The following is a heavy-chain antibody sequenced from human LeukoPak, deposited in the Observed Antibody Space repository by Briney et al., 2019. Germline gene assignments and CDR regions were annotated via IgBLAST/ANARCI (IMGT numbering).Heavy chain of an antibody. D-gene: IGHD1-26*01. CDR3: AKRSGSRTTSITNDY. V-gene: IGHV3-23*01. J-gene: IGHJ4*02. Sequence: PGGSLRLSCAAPGFTFSSYAMSWVRQAPGKGLEWVSAISGSGGSTYYADSVKGRFTISRDNSKNTLYLQMNSLRAEDTAVYYCAKRSGSRTTSITNDYWGQGTLVTVSS. CDR2: ISGSGGST. CDR1: GFTFSSYA.